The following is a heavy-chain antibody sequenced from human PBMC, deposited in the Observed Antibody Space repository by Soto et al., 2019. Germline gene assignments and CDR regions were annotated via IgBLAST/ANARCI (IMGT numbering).Heavy chain of an antibody. J-gene: IGHJ2*01. CDR3: ARGRVTGYQSRYFDL. D-gene: IGHD3-9*01. Sequence: SETLSLTCAVYGGSFSGYYWSWIRQPPGKGLEWIGEINHSGSTNYNPSLKSRVTISVDTSKNQFSLKLSSVTAADTAVYYCARGRVTGYQSRYFDLWGRGTLVTVSS. V-gene: IGHV4-34*01. CDR1: GGSFSGYY. CDR2: INHSGST.